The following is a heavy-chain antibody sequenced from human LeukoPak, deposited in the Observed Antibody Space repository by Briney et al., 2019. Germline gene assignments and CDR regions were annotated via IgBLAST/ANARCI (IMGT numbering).Heavy chain of an antibody. D-gene: IGHD3-3*01. V-gene: IGHV3-23*01. J-gene: IGHJ2*01. CDR3: AKDGYYSSANHFARLHFDL. CDR2: ISGDVQTT. CDR1: GFTFGTHA. Sequence: GGSLTLSCEASGFTFGTHAMNSIRQTPGKGLEWLSVISGDVQTTTYASSVKGRFTISRDNSKNTLYLEMNSLRVDDTAIYYCAKDGYYSSANHFARLHFDLWGRGTRVTVSS.